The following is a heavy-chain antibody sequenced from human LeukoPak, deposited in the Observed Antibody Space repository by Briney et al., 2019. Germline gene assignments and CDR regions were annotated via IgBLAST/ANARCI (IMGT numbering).Heavy chain of an antibody. CDR1: GYTFTSYD. Sequence: ASVKVSCKASGYTFTSYDINWVRQATGQGLEWMGWINPNTGGTNYAQKFQGRVTMTWDTSISTAYMELRGLRSDDTAVFYCASSDGYNKAGYYYYMDVWGKGATVTVSS. D-gene: IGHD5-24*01. V-gene: IGHV1-2*02. CDR3: ASSDGYNKAGYYYYMDV. J-gene: IGHJ6*03. CDR2: INPNTGGT.